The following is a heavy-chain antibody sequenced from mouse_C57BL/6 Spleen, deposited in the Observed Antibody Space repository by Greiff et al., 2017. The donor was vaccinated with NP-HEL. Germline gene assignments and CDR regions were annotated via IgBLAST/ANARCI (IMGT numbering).Heavy chain of an antibody. D-gene: IGHD1-1*01. CDR1: GFTFSDYY. CDR3: ARQGYGSSYGYFDY. J-gene: IGHJ2*01. CDR2: ISNGGGST. Sequence: EVKLVESGGGLVQPGGSLKLSCAASGFTFSDYYMYWVRQTPEKRLEWVAYISNGGGSTYYPDTVKGRFTISRDNAKNTLYLQMSRLKSEDTAMYYCARQGYGSSYGYFDYWGQGTTLTVSS. V-gene: IGHV5-12*01.